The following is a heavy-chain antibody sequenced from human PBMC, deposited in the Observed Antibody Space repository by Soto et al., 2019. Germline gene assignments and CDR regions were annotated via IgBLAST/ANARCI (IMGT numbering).Heavy chain of an antibody. Sequence: PGGSLRLSCAASGFTFSSYAMSWVRQAPGKGLEWVSAISGSGGSTYYADSVKGRFTISRDNSKNTLYLQMNSLRAEDTAVYYCAKDFCSGGSCYYESYWGQGTLVTVSS. V-gene: IGHV3-23*01. CDR2: ISGSGGST. J-gene: IGHJ4*02. CDR1: GFTFSSYA. D-gene: IGHD2-15*01. CDR3: AKDFCSGGSCYYESY.